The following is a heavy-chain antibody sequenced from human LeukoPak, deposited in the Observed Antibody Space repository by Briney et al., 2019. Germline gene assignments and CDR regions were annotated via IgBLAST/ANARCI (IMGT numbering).Heavy chain of an antibody. Sequence: ASVKVSCKASGYTFTSYGISWVRQAPGQGLEWMGWISAYNGNTNYAQKLQGRVTMTTDTSTSTAYMELRSLRSDDTAVYYCASFPPSGSYRGDAFDIWGQGTMVTVSS. CDR3: ASFPPSGSYRGDAFDI. J-gene: IGHJ3*02. CDR1: GYTFTSYG. V-gene: IGHV1-18*01. D-gene: IGHD1-26*01. CDR2: ISAYNGNT.